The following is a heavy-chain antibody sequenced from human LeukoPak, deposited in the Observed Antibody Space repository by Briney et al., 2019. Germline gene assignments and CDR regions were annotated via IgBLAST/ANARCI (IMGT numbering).Heavy chain of an antibody. J-gene: IGHJ5*02. Sequence: PSQTLSLTCSVSGASVSSGNYFWTWIRQPTGKGLEWIGRLSTRGNTNYNPSLESRVTISGYTSKNQFSLQLRSVAAADTAVYYSTRALCINGVCEWFDPWGQGALVTVSS. CDR2: LSTRGNT. CDR3: TRALCINGVCEWFDP. V-gene: IGHV4-61*02. CDR1: GASVSSGNYF. D-gene: IGHD2-8*01.